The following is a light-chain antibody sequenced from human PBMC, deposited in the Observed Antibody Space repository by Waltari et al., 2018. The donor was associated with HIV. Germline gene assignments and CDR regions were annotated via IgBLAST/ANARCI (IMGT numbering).Light chain of an antibody. CDR1: SSNLGATYD. CDR2: GNN. V-gene: IGLV1-40*01. Sequence: QSVLTQPPSVSGAPGQRVTISCTGSSSNLGATYDVHWYQQFPGTAPKLLLSGNNGRPSGVPDRFSGSRSGTSASLAITGLQADDEADYYCQSYDSSLSGSVVFGGGTKLTVL. J-gene: IGLJ2*01. CDR3: QSYDSSLSGSVV.